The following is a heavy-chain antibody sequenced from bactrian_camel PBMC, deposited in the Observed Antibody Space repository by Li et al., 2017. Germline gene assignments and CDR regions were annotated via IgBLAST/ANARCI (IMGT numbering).Heavy chain of an antibody. CDR3: AAGHTVLSGLGCRSEFSY. Sequence: HVQLVESGGELVQPGGSLKLSCVGSGYTYNPVMGWFRQAPGKAREGISVIDSGGDTAYAESMKDRFTISVDNAKNILYLQMSSLKPEDTAMYYCAAGHTVLSGLGCRSEFSYWGQGTQVTVS. CDR1: GYTYNPV. D-gene: IGHD5*01. CDR2: IDSGGDT. V-gene: IGHV3S26*01. J-gene: IGHJ6*01.